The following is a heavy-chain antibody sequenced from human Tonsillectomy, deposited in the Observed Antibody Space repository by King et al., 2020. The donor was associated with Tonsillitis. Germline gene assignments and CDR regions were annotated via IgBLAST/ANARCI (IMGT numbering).Heavy chain of an antibody. CDR3: ARDLWFGELLFYFDY. CDR1: GFTFSSYV. CDR2: ISYDGSNK. J-gene: IGHJ4*02. D-gene: IGHD3-10*01. V-gene: IGHV3-30*03. Sequence: VKLVESGGGVVQPGRSLRLSCAASGFTFSSYVMHWVRQAPGKGLEWVAVISYDGSNKYYADSVKGRFTISRDNSKNTLSLQMNSLRAEDTAIYYCARDLWFGELLFYFDYWGQGTLVTVSS.